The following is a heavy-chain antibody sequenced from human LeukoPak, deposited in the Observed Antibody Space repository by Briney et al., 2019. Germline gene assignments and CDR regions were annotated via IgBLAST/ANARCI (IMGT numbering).Heavy chain of an antibody. CDR3: ARQRGDYDDRDDFFDY. V-gene: IGHV5-51*01. J-gene: IGHJ4*02. D-gene: IGHD4-17*01. CDR2: IYPGDSDT. Sequence: GESLKISCKGSGYSFTSYWIGWVRQMPGKGLQWMGIIYPGDSDTRYSPSFQGQVTISADKSISTAYLQWSSLKASDTAMYYCARQRGDYDDRDDFFDYWGQGTLVTVSS. CDR1: GYSFTSYW.